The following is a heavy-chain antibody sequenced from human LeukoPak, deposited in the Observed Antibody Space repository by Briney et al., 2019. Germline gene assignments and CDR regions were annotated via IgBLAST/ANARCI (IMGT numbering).Heavy chain of an antibody. CDR3: ARVKYGPSGDHDAFDI. CDR1: AGSISSSSYS. Sequence: PSETLSLTCTVSAGSISSSSYSWGWIRQPPGTGLEWIGEIYHSGSTNYNPSLKSRVTISVDKSKNQFSLKLSSVTAADTAVYYCARVKYGPSGDHDAFDIWGQGTMVTVSS. CDR2: IYHSGST. D-gene: IGHD1-26*01. V-gene: IGHV4-39*07. J-gene: IGHJ3*02.